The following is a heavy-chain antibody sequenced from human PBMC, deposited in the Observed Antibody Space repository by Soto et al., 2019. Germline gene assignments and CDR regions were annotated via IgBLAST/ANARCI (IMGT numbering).Heavy chain of an antibody. CDR1: GFTFSSYG. CDR3: STGPSIAAAAPNFDY. Sequence: QVQLVESWGGVVQPGRSLRLSRAASGFTFSSYGMHWVRQAPGKGLEWVAVISYDGSNKYYADSVKGRFTISRDNYKNTLYLQMNSLRAEDTAVYYCSTGPSIAAAAPNFDYWGQGTLVTVSS. CDR2: ISYDGSNK. V-gene: IGHV3-30*03. J-gene: IGHJ4*02. D-gene: IGHD6-13*01.